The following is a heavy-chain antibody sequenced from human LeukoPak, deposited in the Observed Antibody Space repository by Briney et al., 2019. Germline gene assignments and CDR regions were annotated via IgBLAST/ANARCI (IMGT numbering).Heavy chain of an antibody. V-gene: IGHV3-21*05. CDR2: ISSSSSYT. D-gene: IGHD3-10*01. CDR1: GFTFSSYD. CDR3: ARDLMVRGVTVYYYGMDV. J-gene: IGHJ6*02. Sequence: PGGSLRLSCAASGFTFSSYDMNWVRQAPGKGLEWVSYISSSSSYTNYADSVKGRFPISRDNAKNSLYLQMNSLRAEDTAVYYCARDLMVRGVTVYYYGMDVWGQGTTVTVSS.